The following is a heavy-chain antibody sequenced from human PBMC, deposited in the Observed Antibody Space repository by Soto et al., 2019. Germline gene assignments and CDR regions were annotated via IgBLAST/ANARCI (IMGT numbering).Heavy chain of an antibody. CDR2: ISWNSGSI. Sequence: EVQLVESGGGLVQPGRSLRLSCAASGFTFDDYAMHWVRQAPGKGLEWVSGISWNSGSIGYADSVKGRFTISRDNAKNSLYLQMDSLRAEDTALYYCAKDQTTVTTSYYYGMDVW. D-gene: IGHD4-17*01. CDR3: AKDQTTVTTSYYYGMDV. CDR1: GFTFDDYA. V-gene: IGHV3-9*01. J-gene: IGHJ6*01.